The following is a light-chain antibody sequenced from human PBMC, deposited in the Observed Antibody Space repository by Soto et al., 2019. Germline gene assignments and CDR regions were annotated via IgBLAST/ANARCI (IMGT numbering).Light chain of an antibody. V-gene: IGKV3-15*01. CDR2: GAS. CDR1: QSVSSS. CDR3: QQRYNWPWT. J-gene: IGKJ1*01. Sequence: EIVMTQSPATLSVSPGERATLSCRASQSVSSSLAWYQQKPGQAPKLLFFGASTRATGIPARFSGSGSGTEFTLTISALEPEDLAVYYCQQRYNWPWTFGQGTKVDI.